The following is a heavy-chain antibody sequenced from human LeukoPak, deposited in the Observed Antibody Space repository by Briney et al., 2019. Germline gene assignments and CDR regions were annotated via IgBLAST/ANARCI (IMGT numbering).Heavy chain of an antibody. CDR2: ISSDGGST. CDR3: ARGRQGAKTRYFDL. D-gene: IGHD1-26*01. Sequence: PGGSLRLSCAVSGIIFNNYAMHWVRQGPGKGLECISTISSDGGSTYYANSVKGRFTISRDNSKKTLYLQMGSLRAEDMAVNYCARGRQGAKTRYFDLWGRGTRVTVSS. J-gene: IGHJ2*01. V-gene: IGHV3-64*01. CDR1: GIIFNNYA.